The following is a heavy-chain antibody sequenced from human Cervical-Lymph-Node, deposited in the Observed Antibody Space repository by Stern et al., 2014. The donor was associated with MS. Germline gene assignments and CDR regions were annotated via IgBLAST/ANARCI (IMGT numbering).Heavy chain of an antibody. CDR3: ARGVTAVTNYVPNWCFDL. CDR2: VYYSGIT. CDR1: GGSITNRDY. Sequence: LQLQESGPGLVKPSETLSLTCTVSGGSITNRDYWGWIRQSPGKGLEWIGSVYYSGITYYRPSLKSRATISIDTSRNQFFLRLNSGTATDTAVYFCARGVTAVTNYVPNWCFDLWGRGTLVTVSS. J-gene: IGHJ2*01. V-gene: IGHV4-39*02. D-gene: IGHD4-11*01.